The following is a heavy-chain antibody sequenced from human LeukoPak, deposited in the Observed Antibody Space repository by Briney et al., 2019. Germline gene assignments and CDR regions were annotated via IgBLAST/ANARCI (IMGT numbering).Heavy chain of an antibody. CDR3: ARDTSTSSFDY. CDR1: GGSISSYY. Sequence: SETLSLTCTVSGGSISSYYWSWIRQPPGKGLEWIGYIYYSGSTNYNPSLKSRVTISVDTSKNQFSLRLSSVTAADTAVYYCARDTSTSSFDYWGQGTLVTVSS. V-gene: IGHV4-59*01. J-gene: IGHJ4*02. D-gene: IGHD2-2*01. CDR2: IYYSGST.